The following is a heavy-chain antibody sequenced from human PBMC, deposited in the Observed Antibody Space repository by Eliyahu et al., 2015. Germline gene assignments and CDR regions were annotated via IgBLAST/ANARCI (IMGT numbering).Heavy chain of an antibody. CDR2: IYYSGST. CDR1: GGSIXRSSYY. V-gene: IGHV4-39*07. J-gene: IGHJ4*02. D-gene: IGHD3-3*01. Sequence: QLQLQESGPGLVKPSETLSLTCTVSGGSIXRSSYYWGWIRQPPGKGLEWIGSIYYSGSTYYNPSLKSRVTISVDTSKNQFSLKLSSVTAADTAVYYCARASHPYYYDLSYWGQGTLVTVSS. CDR3: ARASHPYYYDLSY.